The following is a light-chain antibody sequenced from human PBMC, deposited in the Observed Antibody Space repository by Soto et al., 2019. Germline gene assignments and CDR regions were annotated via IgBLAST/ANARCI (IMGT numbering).Light chain of an antibody. V-gene: IGLV6-57*04. CDR1: SGSMGSSY. Sequence: FMLTQPHSLSESPGKTVTISCTRSSGSMGSSYVQWYQQRPGSAPTTVIYEDNLRPSGVPDRFSGSIDRSSNSASLTISGLKPDDEADYYCQSSDSTSEVFGGGTKLTVL. CDR2: EDN. J-gene: IGLJ2*01. CDR3: QSSDSTSEV.